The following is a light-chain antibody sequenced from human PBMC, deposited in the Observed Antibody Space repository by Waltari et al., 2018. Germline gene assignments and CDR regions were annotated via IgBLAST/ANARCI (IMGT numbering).Light chain of an antibody. CDR2: YDD. V-gene: IGLV1-36*01. CDR1: SSNIGNNV. J-gene: IGLJ3*02. Sequence: QSVVTQTPSVSVAPRQRVTISCSGSSSNIGNNVVNWYQHFPGKAPKLLIYYDDGLSAGVSDRFSGSRSGTSASLAISGLQSEDEADYYCAVWDDSLNAQLFGGGTKVTVL. CDR3: AVWDDSLNAQL.